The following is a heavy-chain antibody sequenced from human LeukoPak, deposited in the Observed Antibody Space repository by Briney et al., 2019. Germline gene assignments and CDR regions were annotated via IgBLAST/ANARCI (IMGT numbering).Heavy chain of an antibody. CDR2: TSYGGSNK. CDR1: EVTFNKYA. V-gene: IGHV3-30-3*01. Sequence: GGSLRLSCIASEVTFNKYAMHWLRQAPGKGLEWVAVTSYGGSNKYHADSVKGRFTISRDNAKNSLFLQMNSLRAEDTAVYYCVRALVGATGICEYWGQGTLVTVSS. J-gene: IGHJ4*02. D-gene: IGHD1-26*01. CDR3: VRALVGATGICEY.